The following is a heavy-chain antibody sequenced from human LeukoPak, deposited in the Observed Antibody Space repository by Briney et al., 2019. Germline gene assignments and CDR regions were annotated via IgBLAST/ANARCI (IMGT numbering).Heavy chain of an antibody. V-gene: IGHV3-30*02. CDR1: GFHFSNFG. Sequence: GGSLRLSCAGSGFHFSNFGMHWVRQAPGKGLEWVTFIRYDGTTTYYADSVKGRFAISRDNSRNTVYLQMSSLKAEDTAVYYCAKEIYCTATTCQGNDAFHIWGQETVVTVSS. J-gene: IGHJ3*02. CDR2: IRYDGTTT. D-gene: IGHD2-8*02. CDR3: AKEIYCTATTCQGNDAFHI.